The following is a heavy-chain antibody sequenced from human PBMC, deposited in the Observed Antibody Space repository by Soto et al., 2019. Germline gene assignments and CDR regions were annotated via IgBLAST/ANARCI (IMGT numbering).Heavy chain of an antibody. Sequence: QVQLVQSGAEVKKPGASVKVSCKASGYTFTSYAMHWVRQAPGQRHEWMGWINAGNGNTKYSQKFQGRVTITRDTSASTAYMELSRLRSDDTAVYYCAREGYYYGSGSPPTGGWFDPWGQGTLVTVSS. CDR2: INAGNGNT. V-gene: IGHV1-3*01. D-gene: IGHD3-10*01. CDR3: AREGYYYGSGSPPTGGWFDP. CDR1: GYTFTSYA. J-gene: IGHJ5*02.